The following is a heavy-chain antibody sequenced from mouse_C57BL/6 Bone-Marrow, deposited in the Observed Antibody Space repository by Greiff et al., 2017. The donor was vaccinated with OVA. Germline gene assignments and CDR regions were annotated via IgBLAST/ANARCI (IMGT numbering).Heavy chain of an antibody. J-gene: IGHJ4*01. CDR2: ISGGGGNT. CDR3: ARPLWDGYDMDY. V-gene: IGHV5-9*01. D-gene: IGHD4-1*01. CDR1: GFTFSSYT. Sequence: EVQGVESGGGLVKPGGSLKLSCAASGFTFSSYTMSWVRQTPEKRLEWVATISGGGGNTYYPDSVKGRFTISRDNAKNTLYLQMSSLRSEDTALYYCARPLWDGYDMDYWGQGTSVTVSS.